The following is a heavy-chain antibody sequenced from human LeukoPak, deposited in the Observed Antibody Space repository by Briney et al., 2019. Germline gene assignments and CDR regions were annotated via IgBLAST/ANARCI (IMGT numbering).Heavy chain of an antibody. V-gene: IGHV6-1*01. CDR3: ARYTRSRPYYFDL. D-gene: IGHD6-13*01. Sequence: SQTLSLTCAISGDSVSSNNTAWNWIRHSPSRGLEWLGRTYYESKWYNDYVGSVKSLFTINPDTSKNQFSLQIYSVTPEDTAVYYCARYTRSRPYYFDLWGQGTLVTVSS. CDR1: GDSVSSNNTA. J-gene: IGHJ4*02. CDR2: TYYESKWYN.